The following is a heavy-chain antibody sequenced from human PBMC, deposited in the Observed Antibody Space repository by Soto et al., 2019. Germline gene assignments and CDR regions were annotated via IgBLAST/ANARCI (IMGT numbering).Heavy chain of an antibody. D-gene: IGHD6-13*01. CDR1: GFTFTTYA. CDR2: ISGSGTTT. Sequence: EVQLLESGGGLVQPGGSLRLSCAASGFTFTTYAINWVRQAPGKGLEWVSGISGSGTTTYYADSVKGRFTVSRDNSKNTVFLQMNSLRVEDTAVYSCARGRIAAAGTRYYFDYWGQGALVTVSS. V-gene: IGHV3-23*01. CDR3: ARGRIAAAGTRYYFDY. J-gene: IGHJ4*02.